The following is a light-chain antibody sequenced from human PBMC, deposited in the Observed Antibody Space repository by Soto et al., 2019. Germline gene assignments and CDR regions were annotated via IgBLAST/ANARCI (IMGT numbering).Light chain of an antibody. CDR1: QSVSSN. Sequence: ETVMTQSPATLSVSPGERATLSCRASQSVSSNFAWYQQKPGQAPRLLIYGASTRATGIPARFSGSGSGTEFTLTISSLQSEDFAVYYCQQYNTWPPYTFGQGTKLEIK. J-gene: IGKJ2*01. V-gene: IGKV3-15*01. CDR3: QQYNTWPPYT. CDR2: GAS.